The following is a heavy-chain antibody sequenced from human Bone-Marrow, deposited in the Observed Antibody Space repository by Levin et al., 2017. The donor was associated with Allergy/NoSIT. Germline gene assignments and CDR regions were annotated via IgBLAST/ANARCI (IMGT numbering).Heavy chain of an antibody. Sequence: GESLKISCAASGFTFSSYAMSWVRQAPGKGLEWVSAISGSGGSTYYADSVKGRFTISRDNSKNTLYLQMNSLRAEDTAVYYCAKDLIQDDYGDFDYFDYWGQGTLVTVSS. D-gene: IGHD4-17*01. CDR3: AKDLIQDDYGDFDYFDY. V-gene: IGHV3-23*01. J-gene: IGHJ4*02. CDR2: ISGSGGST. CDR1: GFTFSSYA.